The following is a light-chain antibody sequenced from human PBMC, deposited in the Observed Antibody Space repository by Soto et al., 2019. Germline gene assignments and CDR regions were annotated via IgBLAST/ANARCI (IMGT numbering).Light chain of an antibody. J-gene: IGLJ2*01. V-gene: IGLV7-43*01. Sequence: QTVVTQEPSLTVSPGVTVTLTCASSTGAVTGGYYPSWFQQKLGQAPRALIYSTSIKHSWTPARFSGSLLGGKAALTLSGVQPEDEADYYCLLYYGGGQHVVFGGGTKVTVL. CDR1: TGAVTGGYY. CDR3: LLYYGGGQHVV. CDR2: STS.